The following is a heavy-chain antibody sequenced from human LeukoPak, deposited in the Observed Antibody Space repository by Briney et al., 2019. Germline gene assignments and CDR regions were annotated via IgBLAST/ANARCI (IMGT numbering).Heavy chain of an antibody. CDR2: ISRSGSTK. J-gene: IGHJ4*02. CDR3: ARDHVVTRDYFDY. CDR1: GFTFSDYN. D-gene: IGHD3-22*01. V-gene: IGHV3-11*04. Sequence: PGGSLRLSCAASGFTFSDYNMRWIRQAPGKGLEWVSSISRSGSTKYYADSVKGRFTISRDNAKNSLYLQMNSLRAEDTAVYYCARDHVVTRDYFDYWGQGTLVTVSS.